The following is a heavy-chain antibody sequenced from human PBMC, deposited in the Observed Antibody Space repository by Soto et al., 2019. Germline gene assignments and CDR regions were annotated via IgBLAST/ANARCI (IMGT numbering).Heavy chain of an antibody. Sequence: GGSLRLSCAACGLISEYYAMQWVRQAPGKGLEWVSCISWNCVTIGYADSVKCRVTISTDHAKTSLFLQMNSLRPEYPALYYCSRVFAAHYYYYALDVWGQGTTVTVSS. V-gene: IGHV3-9*02. CDR1: GLISEYYA. CDR2: ISWNCVTI. D-gene: IGHD2-15*01. J-gene: IGHJ6*02. CDR3: SRVFAAHYYYYALDV.